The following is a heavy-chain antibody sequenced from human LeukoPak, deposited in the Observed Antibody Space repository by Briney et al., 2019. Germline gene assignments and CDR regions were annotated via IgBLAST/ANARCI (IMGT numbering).Heavy chain of an antibody. Sequence: GGSLRLSCAASGFTFSSYAMSWVRQAPGKGLEWVANIKQDGSEKYYVDSVKGRFTISRDNAKNSLYLQMNSLRAEDTAVYYCAREGDVVVPAASTDYWGQGTLVTVSS. CDR3: AREGDVVVPAASTDY. CDR1: GFTFSSYA. V-gene: IGHV3-7*01. D-gene: IGHD2-2*01. J-gene: IGHJ4*02. CDR2: IKQDGSEK.